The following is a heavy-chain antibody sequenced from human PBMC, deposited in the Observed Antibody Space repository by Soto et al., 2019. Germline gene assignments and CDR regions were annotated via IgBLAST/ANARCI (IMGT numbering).Heavy chain of an antibody. V-gene: IGHV3-7*01. CDR3: ARSIAARLNLFDP. D-gene: IGHD6-6*01. CDR1: GFTFSSYW. CDR2: IKQDGSEK. J-gene: IGHJ5*02. Sequence: EVQLVESGGGLVQPGGSLRLSCAASGFTFSSYWMSWVRQAPGKGLEWVANIKQDGSEKYYVDSVKGRFTISRDNAKNSLYLQMNSLRAEDTAVYYCARSIAARLNLFDPWGQGTLVTVSS.